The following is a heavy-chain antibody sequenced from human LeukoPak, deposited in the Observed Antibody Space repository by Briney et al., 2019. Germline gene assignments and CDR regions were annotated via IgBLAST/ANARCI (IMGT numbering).Heavy chain of an antibody. D-gene: IGHD3-22*01. CDR2: IYSGGST. CDR3: ARGPSHYYDSSHPGY. CDR1: GFTVSSNY. V-gene: IGHV3-53*01. Sequence: GGSLRLSCAASGFTVSSNYMSWVRQAPGKGLEWVSVIYSGGSTYYADSVKGRFTISRDNSKNTLYLQMNSLRAEDTAVYYCARGPSHYYDSSHPGYWGQGTLVTVSS. J-gene: IGHJ4*02.